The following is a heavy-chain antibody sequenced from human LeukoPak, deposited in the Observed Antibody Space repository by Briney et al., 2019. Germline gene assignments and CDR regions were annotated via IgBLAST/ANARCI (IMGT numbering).Heavy chain of an antibody. J-gene: IGHJ4*02. CDR1: GGSISSYY. Sequence: KPSETLSLTCTVSGGSISSYYWSWIRQPPGKGLEWIGYISYSGSTNYNPSLKGRVTMPVATSKNQFSLKLSSVTAADTAVYYCARFGSDSYGYKYYFDSWGQGTLVTVSS. D-gene: IGHD3-16*01. CDR2: ISYSGST. V-gene: IGHV4-59*08. CDR3: ARFGSDSYGYKYYFDS.